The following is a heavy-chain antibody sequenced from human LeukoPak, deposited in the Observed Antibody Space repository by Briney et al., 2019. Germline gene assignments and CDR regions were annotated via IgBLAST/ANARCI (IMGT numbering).Heavy chain of an antibody. J-gene: IGHJ4*02. Sequence: PSETLSLTCTVSGGSISSYYWNWIRQAPGKGLEWIGYIHYSGSTNHNSSLKSRVTISVDTSKNQYSLKLNSVTAADTAVYYCARDGVAGGFDFWGQGTLVTVSS. CDR2: IHYSGST. CDR1: GGSISSYY. D-gene: IGHD6-19*01. V-gene: IGHV4-59*12. CDR3: ARDGVAGGFDF.